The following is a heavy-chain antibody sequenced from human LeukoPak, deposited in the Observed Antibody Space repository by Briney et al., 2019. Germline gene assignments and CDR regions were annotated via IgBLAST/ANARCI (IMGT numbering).Heavy chain of an antibody. D-gene: IGHD3-10*01. V-gene: IGHV3-21*01. CDR2: ISSSSSYI. CDR1: GFTFSSYS. CDR3: ARGSENYLGGLDY. Sequence: NPGGSLRLSCAASGFTFSSYSMNWVRQAPGKELEWVSSISSSSSYIYYADSMKGRFTISRDNAKNSLFLQMNSLRAEDTAVYYCARGSENYLGGLDYWGQGTQVTVSS. J-gene: IGHJ4*02.